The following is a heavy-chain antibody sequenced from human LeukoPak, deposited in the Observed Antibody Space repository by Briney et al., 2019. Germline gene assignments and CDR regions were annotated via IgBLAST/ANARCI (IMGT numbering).Heavy chain of an antibody. V-gene: IGHV1-69*05. J-gene: IGHJ3*02. CDR3: ARAITYYYDSTGQDASAFDI. CDR1: GGTFSSYA. Sequence: SVKVSCKASGGTFSSYAISWVRQAPGQGLEWMGGIIPIFGTANYAQKFQGRVTITTDESTSTAYMELSSLRSEDTAVYYCARAITYYYDSTGQDASAFDIWGQGTMVTVSS. D-gene: IGHD3-22*01. CDR2: IIPIFGTA.